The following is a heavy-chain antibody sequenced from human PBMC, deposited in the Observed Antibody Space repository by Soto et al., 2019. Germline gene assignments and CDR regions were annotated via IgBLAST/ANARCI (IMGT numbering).Heavy chain of an antibody. CDR2: ISAYNGNT. CDR3: AREMLLVRGVIMGIDWFDP. V-gene: IGHV1-18*01. J-gene: IGHJ5*02. Sequence: QVQLVQSGAEVKKPGASVKVSCKASGYTFTSYGISWVRQAPGQGLDWMGWISAYNGNTNYAQKLQGRVTITTDTSTSTAYLELRCLRSDDTAVYYCAREMLLVRGVIMGIDWFDPCGQGTLVTVSS. D-gene: IGHD3-10*01. CDR1: GYTFTSYG.